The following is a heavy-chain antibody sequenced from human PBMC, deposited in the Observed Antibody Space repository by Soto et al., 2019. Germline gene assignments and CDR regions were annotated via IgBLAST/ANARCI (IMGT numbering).Heavy chain of an antibody. D-gene: IGHD3-10*01. J-gene: IGHJ4*02. CDR2: ISAYNGNT. Sequence: QVQLVQSGAEVKKPGASVKVSCKASGYTFTSYAISWVRQAPGQGLEWMGWISAYNGNTNYAQKVQGRVTMTTDTSESTAYMELMSLRSDDTDVYYCARGWFGEFVDYFDYWGQGTLVTVSS. CDR3: ARGWFGEFVDYFDY. CDR1: GYTFTSYA. V-gene: IGHV1-18*01.